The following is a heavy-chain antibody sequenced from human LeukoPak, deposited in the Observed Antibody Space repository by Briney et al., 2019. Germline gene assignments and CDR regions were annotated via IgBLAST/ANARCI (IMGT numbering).Heavy chain of an antibody. V-gene: IGHV4-31*03. CDR2: IYYSGST. CDR1: GGSISSGGYY. Sequence: SETLSLTCTVPGGSISSGGYYWSWIRQHPGKGLEWIGYIYYSGSTYYNPSLKSRVTISVDTSKNQFSLKLSSVTAADTAVYYCARGSDLNWFDPWGQGTLVTVSS. J-gene: IGHJ5*02. CDR3: ARGSDLNWFDP.